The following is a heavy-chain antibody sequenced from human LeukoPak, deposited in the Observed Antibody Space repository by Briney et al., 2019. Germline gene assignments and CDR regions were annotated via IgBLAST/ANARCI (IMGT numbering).Heavy chain of an antibody. CDR3: TTDPSVIMITFGGVIVTY. D-gene: IGHD3-16*02. Sequence: PGGSLRLSCAASGFTFDDYGMSWVRQAPGKGLEWVSGINWNGGSTGYADSVKGRFTISRDNAKNSLYLQMNSLRAEDTALYYCTTDPSVIMITFGGVIVTYWGQGTLVTVSS. J-gene: IGHJ4*02. V-gene: IGHV3-20*04. CDR2: INWNGGST. CDR1: GFTFDDYG.